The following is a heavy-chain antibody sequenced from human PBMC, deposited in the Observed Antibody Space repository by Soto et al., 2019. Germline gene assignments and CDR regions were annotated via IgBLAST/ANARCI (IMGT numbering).Heavy chain of an antibody. Sequence: QVQLVESGGGVVQPGRSLRLSCAASGFTFSSYAMHWVRQAPGKGLEWVAVISYDGSNKYYADSVKGRFTISRDNSKNTLYLQMNSLRAEDTVVYYCARDHGGSGDYWGQGTLVTVSS. CDR1: GFTFSSYA. CDR3: ARDHGGSGDY. CDR2: ISYDGSNK. V-gene: IGHV3-30-3*01. J-gene: IGHJ4*02. D-gene: IGHD3-16*01.